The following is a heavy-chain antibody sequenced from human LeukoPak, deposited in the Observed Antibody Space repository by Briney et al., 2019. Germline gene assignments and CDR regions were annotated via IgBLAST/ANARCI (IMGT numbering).Heavy chain of an antibody. Sequence: PGGSLRLSCAASGFTFSDYYMSWIRQAPGKGLEWVSYISSSSSTIYYADSVKGRFTISRDNAKNSLYLQMNSLRAEDTAVYYCAREVVPAAMPNGYMDVWGKGTTVTVSS. CDR2: ISSSSSTI. V-gene: IGHV3-11*01. D-gene: IGHD2-2*01. CDR3: AREVVPAAMPNGYMDV. CDR1: GFTFSDYY. J-gene: IGHJ6*03.